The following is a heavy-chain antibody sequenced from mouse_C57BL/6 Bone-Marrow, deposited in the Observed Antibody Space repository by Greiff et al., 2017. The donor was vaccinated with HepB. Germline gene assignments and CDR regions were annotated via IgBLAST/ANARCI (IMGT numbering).Heavy chain of an antibody. CDR3: ARSVRQLRHMDY. D-gene: IGHD3-2*02. CDR1: GYTFTSYG. J-gene: IGHJ4*01. V-gene: IGHV1-81*01. CDR2: IYPRSGNT. Sequence: QVQLKQSGAELARPGASVKLSCKASGYTFTSYGISWVKQRTGQGLEWIGEIYPRSGNTYYNEKLKGKATLTADKSSSTAYMELRSLTSEDSAVYFCARSVRQLRHMDYWGQGTSVTVSS.